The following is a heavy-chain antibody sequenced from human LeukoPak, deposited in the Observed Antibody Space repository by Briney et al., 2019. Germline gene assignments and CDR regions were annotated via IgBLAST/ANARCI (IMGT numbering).Heavy chain of an antibody. CDR2: ITGSTGST. CDR3: AKRYSGSSGLYNFDY. V-gene: IGHV3-23*01. D-gene: IGHD1-26*01. J-gene: IGHJ4*02. CDR1: GFTFSSYA. Sequence: PGGSLRLSCAASGFTFSSYAMSWVRQAPGKGLEGVSSITGSTGSTYYADSVKGRFTISRDNSKNTLYLQMNSLRAEDTAVYYCAKRYSGSSGLYNFDYWGQGTLVTVSP.